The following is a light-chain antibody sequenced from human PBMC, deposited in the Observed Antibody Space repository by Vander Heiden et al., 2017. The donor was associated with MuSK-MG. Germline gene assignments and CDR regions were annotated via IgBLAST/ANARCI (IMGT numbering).Light chain of an antibody. CDR2: KAS. CDR1: QSISSW. V-gene: IGKV1-5*03. Sequence: DIQMTQSPSTLSASVGDRVTITCRASQSISSWLAWYQQKPGKAPKLLIYKASSLESGVPSRFSGSGYGIEFTLTISSRQPDDFAPYYCQQYNSYSPVTFGQGTKVEIK. CDR3: QQYNSYSPVT. J-gene: IGKJ1*01.